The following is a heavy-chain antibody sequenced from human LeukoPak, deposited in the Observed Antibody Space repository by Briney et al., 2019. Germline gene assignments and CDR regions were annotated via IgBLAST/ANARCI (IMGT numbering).Heavy chain of an antibody. CDR2: FDPEDGET. CDR3: ATGRYYYDSSGYYPTYYYYMDV. CDR1: GYTLTELS. V-gene: IGHV1-24*01. Sequence: ASVKVSCKVSGYTLTELSMHWVRQAPGKGLEWMGGFDPEDGETIYAQKFQGRVTMTEDTSTDTAYMELSSLRSEDTAVYYCATGRYYYDSSGYYPTYYYYMDVWGKGTTVTVSS. J-gene: IGHJ6*03. D-gene: IGHD3-22*01.